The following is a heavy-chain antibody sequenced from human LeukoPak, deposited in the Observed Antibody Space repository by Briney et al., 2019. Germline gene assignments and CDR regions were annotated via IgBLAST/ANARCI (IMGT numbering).Heavy chain of an antibody. CDR2: ISYDGSDK. D-gene: IGHD3-10*01. CDR3: AKASGVPWADYAFDM. J-gene: IGHJ3*02. V-gene: IGHV3-30*18. CDR1: GFIFSTYG. Sequence: GGSLRLSCAASGFIFSTYGMHWVRQAPGKGLEWVAVISYDGSDKYYVDSVKGRFTISRDNSKNTLYLQMDSLRAEDTAVYYCAKASGVPWADYAFDMWGQGTLVTVSS.